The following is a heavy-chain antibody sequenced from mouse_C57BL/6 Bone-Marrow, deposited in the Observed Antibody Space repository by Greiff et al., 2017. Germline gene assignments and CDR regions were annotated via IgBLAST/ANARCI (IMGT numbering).Heavy chain of an antibody. V-gene: IGHV1-42*01. D-gene: IGHD3-3*01. CDR2: INPSTGGT. Sequence: VQLKESGPELVKPGASVKISCKASGYSFTGYYMNWVKQSPEKSLEWIGEINPSTGGTTYNQKFKAKATLTVDKSSSTAYMQLKSLTSEDSAVYYCARRAVLDYWGQGTTLTVSS. CDR3: ARRAVLDY. CDR1: GYSFTGYY. J-gene: IGHJ2*01.